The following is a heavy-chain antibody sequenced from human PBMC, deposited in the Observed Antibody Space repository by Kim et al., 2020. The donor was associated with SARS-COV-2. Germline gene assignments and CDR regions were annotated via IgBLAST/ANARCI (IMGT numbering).Heavy chain of an antibody. CDR3: DRGDRSFDFDF. J-gene: IGHJ4*02. V-gene: IGHV3-33*01. CDR2: NK. D-gene: IGHD3-22*01. Sequence: NKYDADSVKGRFTISRDNFNTTLYLQMNSLRAEDTAVYYCDRGDRSFDFDFWGQGTLVTVSS.